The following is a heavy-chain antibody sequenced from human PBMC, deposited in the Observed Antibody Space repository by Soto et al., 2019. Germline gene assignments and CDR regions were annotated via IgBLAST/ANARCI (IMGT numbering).Heavy chain of an antibody. V-gene: IGHV4-59*12. CDR2: IYYSGST. CDR1: GGSISSYY. Sequence: PSETLSLTCTVSGGSISSYYWSWIRQSPGRGLEWIGYIYYSGSTYYNPSLKSRVTISVDTSKNQFSLKLSSVTAADTAVYYCARDRRIAAAATYYYYGMDVWGQGTTVTVSS. D-gene: IGHD6-13*01. CDR3: ARDRRIAAAATYYYYGMDV. J-gene: IGHJ6*02.